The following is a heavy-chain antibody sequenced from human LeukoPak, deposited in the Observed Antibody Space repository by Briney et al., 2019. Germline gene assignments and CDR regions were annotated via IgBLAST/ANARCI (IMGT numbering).Heavy chain of an antibody. CDR2: IYSGGST. CDR1: GFTVSSNY. J-gene: IGHJ4*02. V-gene: IGHV3-53*01. D-gene: IGHD3-16*02. Sequence: PGGSLRLSCAASGFTVSSNYMSWVRQAPGKGLEWVSVIYSGGSTYYADSVRGRFTISRDNSKNTLYLQMNNLRAEDTAVYYCASRIERYDCVWGSYRYTPFDYWGQGTLVTVSS. CDR3: ASRIERYDCVWGSYRYTPFDY.